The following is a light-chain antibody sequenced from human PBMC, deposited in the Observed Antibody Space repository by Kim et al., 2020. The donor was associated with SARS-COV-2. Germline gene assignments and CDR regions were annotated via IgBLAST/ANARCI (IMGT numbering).Light chain of an antibody. CDR3: LQYRGSPT. J-gene: IGKJ1*01. CDR2: AAS. V-gene: IGKV1-17*01. CDR1: QDIRSD. Sequence: DIPMTQSPSSLSASVGDRVTITCRASQDIRSDLTWYQQRAGKAPKRLIYAASIVQSGVPSRFSGSGFGTEFSLTISSLQPEDFATYYCLQYRGSPTFGQGTKVDIK.